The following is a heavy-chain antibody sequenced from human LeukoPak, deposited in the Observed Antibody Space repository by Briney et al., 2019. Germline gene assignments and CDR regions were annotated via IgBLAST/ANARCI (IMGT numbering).Heavy chain of an antibody. CDR3: ARVPDCGGDCTAGANWFDP. V-gene: IGHV1-18*01. Sequence: ASVKVSCKASGYMFTNYGISWVRQAPGQGLEWMGWISACNGNTNYAQKFQGRVTMTTDTSTNTAYMELRSLRSDDTAVYYCARVPDCGGDCTAGANWFDPWGRGTLVTVSS. CDR1: GYMFTNYG. CDR2: ISACNGNT. D-gene: IGHD2-21*02. J-gene: IGHJ5*02.